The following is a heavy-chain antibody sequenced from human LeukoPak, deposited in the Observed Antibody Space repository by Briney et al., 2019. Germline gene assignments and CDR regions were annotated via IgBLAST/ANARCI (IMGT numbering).Heavy chain of an antibody. D-gene: IGHD3-10*01. J-gene: IGHJ6*04. CDR1: GGSFSGYY. Sequence: SETLSLTCAVYGGSFSGYYWSWIRQPPGKGLEWIGYIYYSGSTYYNPSLKNRVTISVDTSKNQFSLKLSSVTAADTALYYCAKEVFYGSGTTIYYHGMDVWGKGTTVTVSS. CDR3: AKEVFYGSGTTIYYHGMDV. V-gene: IGHV4-34*09. CDR2: IYYSGST.